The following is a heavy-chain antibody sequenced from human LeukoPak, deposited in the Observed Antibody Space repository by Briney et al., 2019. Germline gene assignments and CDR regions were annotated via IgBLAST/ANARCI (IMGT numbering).Heavy chain of an antibody. CDR1: GFTFDDYG. V-gene: IGHV3-20*04. CDR2: INWNGGST. D-gene: IGHD3-10*01. Sequence: GGSLRLSCAASGFTFDDYGMSWVRQAPGKGLEWVSGINWNGGSTGYADSVRGRFTISRDNAKNSLYLQMNSLRAEDTALYYGARVSGGSGSTLYYNGMDVWGQGTTVTVSS. CDR3: ARVSGGSGSTLYYNGMDV. J-gene: IGHJ6*02.